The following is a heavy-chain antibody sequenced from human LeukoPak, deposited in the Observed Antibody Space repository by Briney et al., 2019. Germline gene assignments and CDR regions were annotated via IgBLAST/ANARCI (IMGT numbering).Heavy chain of an antibody. D-gene: IGHD6-19*01. V-gene: IGHV3-48*01. CDR1: GFTFSSYT. CDR2: IGTSSTTI. J-gene: IGHJ4*02. Sequence: GGSLRLSCAASGFTFSSYTMNWVRQPPGKGLEWVSNIGTSSTTIYYADSVKGRFTISRDNAKNSLYLQMNSLRAEDMALYYCAKDSDSSDLGYFDYWGQGTLVTVSS. CDR3: AKDSDSSDLGYFDY.